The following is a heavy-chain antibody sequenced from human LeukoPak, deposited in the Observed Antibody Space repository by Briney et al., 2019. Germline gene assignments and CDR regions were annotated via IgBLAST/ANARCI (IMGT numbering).Heavy chain of an antibody. CDR1: GFAFNNYA. CDR3: ARDKAQDSVYYGMDV. V-gene: IGHV3-30-3*01. CDR2: ISYDESNK. D-gene: IGHD6-6*01. J-gene: IGHJ6*02. Sequence: PGGSLRLSCAASGFAFNNYALHWVRQAPGKGLEWVAVISYDESNKYYADSVKGRFTISRDNARTSLYLQMNSLRAEDTAVYYCARDKAQDSVYYGMDVWGQGTTVTVSS.